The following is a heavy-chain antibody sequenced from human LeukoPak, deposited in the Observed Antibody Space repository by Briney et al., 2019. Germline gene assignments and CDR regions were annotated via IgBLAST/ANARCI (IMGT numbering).Heavy chain of an antibody. J-gene: IGHJ3*02. CDR3: ARVDGGTYGNDAFDI. Sequence: GGSLRLSCAASGFTFSNYWIHWVRQAPGKGLVCVSRINSHGSSTSYAESVKGRFTISRDDAKNTLYLQMNSLRAEDTAVYYCARVDGGTYGNDAFDIWGQGTMVTVSS. CDR2: INSHGSST. CDR1: GFTFSNYW. V-gene: IGHV3-74*01. D-gene: IGHD1-26*01.